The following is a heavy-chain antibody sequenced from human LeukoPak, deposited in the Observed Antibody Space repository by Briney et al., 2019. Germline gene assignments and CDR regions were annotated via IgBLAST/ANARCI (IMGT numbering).Heavy chain of an antibody. D-gene: IGHD5-24*01. CDR1: GGSFSGNY. J-gene: IGHJ4*02. CDR3: ARGEGARDGYNYEGPFYFDY. V-gene: IGHV4-34*01. Sequence: SETLSLTCAVYGGSFSGNYWSWIRQPPGKGLEWIGEINHSGSTNNNSSLKSRVTISVDTSKNQFSLKLSSVTAADTAVYYCARGEGARDGYNYEGPFYFDYWGQGTLVTVSS. CDR2: INHSGST.